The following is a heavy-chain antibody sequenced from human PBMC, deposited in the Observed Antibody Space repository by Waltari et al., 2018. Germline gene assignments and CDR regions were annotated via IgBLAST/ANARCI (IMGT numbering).Heavy chain of an antibody. CDR1: GGTSSSYT. CDR2: IIPILGRA. Sequence: QVQLVQSGAEVKKPGSSVKVSCKASGGTSSSYTSRWVRQAPGQGLAWMGRIIPILGRANYAQKFQGRVTITADKPTSTAYMELSSLRSEDTAVYYCARGVGASHCYTCFDYWGQGTLVTVSS. CDR3: ARGVGASHCYTCFDY. D-gene: IGHD2-2*02. V-gene: IGHV1-69*08. J-gene: IGHJ4*02.